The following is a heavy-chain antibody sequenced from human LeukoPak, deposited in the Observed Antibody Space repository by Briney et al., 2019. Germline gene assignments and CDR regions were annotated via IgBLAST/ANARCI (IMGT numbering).Heavy chain of an antibody. CDR2: ISSSSSYI. Sequence: GWSLRLSCAASGFTFSSYSMNWVRQAPGKGLEWVSSISSSSSYIYYADSVKGRFTISRDNAKNSLYLQMNSLRAEDTAVYYCARGAHGQYQLPFAFDIWGQGTMVTVSS. CDR3: ARGAHGQYQLPFAFDI. V-gene: IGHV3-21*01. D-gene: IGHD2-2*01. CDR1: GFTFSSYS. J-gene: IGHJ3*02.